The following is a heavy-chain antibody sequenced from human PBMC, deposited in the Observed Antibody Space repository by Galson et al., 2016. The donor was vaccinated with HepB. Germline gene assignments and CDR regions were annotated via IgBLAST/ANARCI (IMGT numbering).Heavy chain of an antibody. V-gene: IGHV3-23*01. Sequence: SLRLSCAASGFTFSSFGMSWVRQAPGKGLESVSLISGSGGSTPYADSVKGRFIISRDNSNNTLYLQMNSLRAEDTAVYYCARDGLRWSPVEYFHQWGQGTLVTVSS. CDR3: ARDGLRWSPVEYFHQ. CDR2: ISGSGGST. J-gene: IGHJ1*01. D-gene: IGHD3/OR15-3a*01. CDR1: GFTFSSFG.